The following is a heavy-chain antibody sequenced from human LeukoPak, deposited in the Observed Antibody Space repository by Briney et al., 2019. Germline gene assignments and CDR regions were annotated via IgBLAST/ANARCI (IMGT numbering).Heavy chain of an antibody. J-gene: IGHJ4*02. CDR2: INHSGST. Sequence: PSETLSLTCAVYGGSFSGYYWSWIRQPPGKGLEWIGEINHSGSTNYNPSLKSRVTISVDTSKNQFSLKLSSVTAADTAVYYCARGFYSSRPFDYWGQGTLVTVSS. D-gene: IGHD6-13*01. V-gene: IGHV4-34*01. CDR1: GGSFSGYY. CDR3: ARGFYSSRPFDY.